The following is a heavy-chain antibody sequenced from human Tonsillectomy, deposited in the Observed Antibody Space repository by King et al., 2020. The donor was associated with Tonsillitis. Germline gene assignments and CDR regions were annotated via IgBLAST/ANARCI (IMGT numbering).Heavy chain of an antibody. CDR2: ISGSGGST. CDR3: ANVGVRLTYYYDSSGYSDY. D-gene: IGHD3-22*01. CDR1: GFTFSSYA. V-gene: IGHV3-23*01. Sequence: VQLQESGGGLVQPGGSLRLSCAASGFTFSSYAMSWVRQAPGKGLEWVSAISGSGGSTYYADSVKGRFTISRDNSKNTLYLQRTSLRAEDTAVYYCANVGVRLTYYYDSSGYSDYWGQGTLVTLSS. J-gene: IGHJ4*02.